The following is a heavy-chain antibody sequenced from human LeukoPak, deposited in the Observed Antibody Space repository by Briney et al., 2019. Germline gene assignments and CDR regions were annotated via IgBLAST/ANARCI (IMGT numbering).Heavy chain of an antibody. CDR3: ARDVQLVTPFHYYYYYMDV. V-gene: IGHV3-21*01. D-gene: IGHD6-6*01. Sequence: GGSLRLSCGASGFTFSGYSMNWVRQAPGKGLEWVSSISTSSSYIYYADSVKGRFTISRVNAKNSLYLQMNSLRAEDTAVYYCARDVQLVTPFHYYYYYMDVWGKGTTVTVSS. CDR1: GFTFSGYS. CDR2: ISTSSSYI. J-gene: IGHJ6*03.